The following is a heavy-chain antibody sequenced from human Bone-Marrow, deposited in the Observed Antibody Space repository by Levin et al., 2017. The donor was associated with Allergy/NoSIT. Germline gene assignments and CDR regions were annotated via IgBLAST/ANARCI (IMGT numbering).Heavy chain of an antibody. CDR2: ISGGGGST. CDR3: AKAHIVVIPAAIRSFDY. CDR1: GFSFSSYA. J-gene: IGHJ4*02. V-gene: IGHV3-23*01. D-gene: IGHD2-2*01. Sequence: GESLKISCAASGFSFSSYAMSWVRQAPGKGLEWVSAISGGGGSTYYADAVKGRFTLSRDNSKNTLYMQRNSLRVEDTALYYCAKAHIVVIPAAIRSFDYWGQGTLVTVSS.